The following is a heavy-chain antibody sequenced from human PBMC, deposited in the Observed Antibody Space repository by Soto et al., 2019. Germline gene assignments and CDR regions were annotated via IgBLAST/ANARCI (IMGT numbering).Heavy chain of an antibody. D-gene: IGHD1-26*01. CDR1: GFSFGSYG. CDR3: TKLQEASGFETSYIQY. V-gene: IGHV3-23*01. J-gene: IGHJ4*02. Sequence: EVQLLESGGGLVQPGGSLRLSCATSGFSFGSYGMSWVRQAPGKGLEWVSGLSGSGGSTYYADSVKGRFTVSRDNSKSTLYLQMKTLRAEDTALYYCTKLQEASGFETSYIQYWGRGTLVTVSS. CDR2: LSGSGGST.